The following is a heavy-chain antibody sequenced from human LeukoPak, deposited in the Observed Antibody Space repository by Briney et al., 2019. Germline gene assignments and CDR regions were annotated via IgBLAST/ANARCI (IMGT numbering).Heavy chain of an antibody. J-gene: IGHJ5*02. CDR3: ERDSDGERVSWFDP. V-gene: IGHV1-18*04. D-gene: IGHD5-24*01. CDR1: GYTFTSYG. Sequence: ASVKVSCKASGYTFTSYGISWVRQAPGQGLEWMGWISAYNGNTNYAQKLQGRVTMTTDTSTSTAYMELRSLRSDDTAVYYCERDSDGERVSWFDPWGQGTLVTVSS. CDR2: ISAYNGNT.